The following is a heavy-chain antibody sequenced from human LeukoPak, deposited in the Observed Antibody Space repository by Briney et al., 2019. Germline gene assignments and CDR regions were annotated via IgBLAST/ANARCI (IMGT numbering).Heavy chain of an antibody. CDR1: GYALTRYD. Sequence: ASVKTSCKASGYALTRYDMHWVRQAPGQGLEWMGIINPSGGTTTYAQKFKGRITMTRDTFTGTVYMEVNSLRSEDTAVYYCARVGVVGYFYYMDVWGKGTTVTVSS. D-gene: IGHD3-10*01. J-gene: IGHJ6*03. CDR3: ARVGVVGYFYYMDV. CDR2: INPSGGTT. V-gene: IGHV1-46*01.